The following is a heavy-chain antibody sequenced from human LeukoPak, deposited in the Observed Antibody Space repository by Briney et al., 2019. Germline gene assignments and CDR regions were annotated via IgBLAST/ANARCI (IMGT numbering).Heavy chain of an antibody. J-gene: IGHJ4*02. Sequence: GGSLRLSCAASGFTFSSYGMHWVRQAPGKGLEWVAFIRYDGSNKYYADSVKGRFTISRDNSKNTLYLQMNSLRAEDTAVYYCAKDMDYYYDSSGYYPRGDYWGQGTLVIVSS. CDR3: AKDMDYYYDSSGYYPRGDY. V-gene: IGHV3-30*02. CDR2: IRYDGSNK. CDR1: GFTFSSYG. D-gene: IGHD3-22*01.